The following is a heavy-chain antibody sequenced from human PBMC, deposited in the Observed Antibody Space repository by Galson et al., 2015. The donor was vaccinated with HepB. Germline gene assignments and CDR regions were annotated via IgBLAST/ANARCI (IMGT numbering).Heavy chain of an antibody. Sequence: SLRISCAASGFTFDSFAMNWVRQTADTRLEWVAAISVDGSAQNYADSVKGRFTISRDNSQDTLYLQMTSLRGEDTAVYYCARDFGYWGHGTLVTVSS. CDR1: GFTFDSFA. CDR3: ARDFGY. CDR2: ISVDGSAQ. D-gene: IGHD3-10*01. J-gene: IGHJ4*01. V-gene: IGHV3-30-3*01.